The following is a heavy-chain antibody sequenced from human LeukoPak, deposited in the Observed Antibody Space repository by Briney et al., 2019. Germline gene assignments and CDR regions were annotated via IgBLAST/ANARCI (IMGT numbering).Heavy chain of an antibody. CDR1: GFNFANHA. D-gene: IGHD1-1*01. J-gene: IGHJ4*02. CDR3: ARGYNFGPIDY. V-gene: IGHV3-23*01. CDR2: ISGGGHIT. Sequence: GGSLTLSCAASGFNFANHAMSWVRQTPGKGLEWVSAISGGGHITYYADSVKGRFTISRDNSKNTLYLQMNSLRAEDTAVYYCARGYNFGPIDYWGQGTLVTVSS.